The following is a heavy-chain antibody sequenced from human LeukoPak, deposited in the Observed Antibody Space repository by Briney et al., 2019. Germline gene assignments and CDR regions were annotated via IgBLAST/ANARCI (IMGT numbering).Heavy chain of an antibody. J-gene: IGHJ6*03. CDR1: GFTFSSYA. Sequence: YPGRSLRLSCAASGFTFSSYAISSARQAPGKWLEWVSAISGSGGSTYYADSVKGRFTISRDNSKNTLCLQMNSLRAEDTAVYYCAKRRGFYYYMDVWGKGTTVTVSS. D-gene: IGHD3-10*01. V-gene: IGHV3-23*01. CDR3: AKRRGFYYYMDV. CDR2: ISGSGGST.